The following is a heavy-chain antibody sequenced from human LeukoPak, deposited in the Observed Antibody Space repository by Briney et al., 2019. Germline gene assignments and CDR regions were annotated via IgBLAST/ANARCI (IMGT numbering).Heavy chain of an antibody. D-gene: IGHD3-10*01. Sequence: GESLKISCKGSGYRFNSYWIGWVRQMPGKGLEWMGIINCGDSDTRYSPSFQGQVSISADKSISTAYLQWNSLRASDSAMYYCVRRSGVYGMDVWGQGTTVTVSS. J-gene: IGHJ6*02. V-gene: IGHV5-51*01. CDR1: GYRFNSYW. CDR2: INCGDSDT. CDR3: VRRSGVYGMDV.